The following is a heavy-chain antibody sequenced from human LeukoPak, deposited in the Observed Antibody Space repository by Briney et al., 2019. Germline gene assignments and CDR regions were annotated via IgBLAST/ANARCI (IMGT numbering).Heavy chain of an antibody. CDR2: ISGSDDRT. J-gene: IGHJ5*02. Sequence: PGGSLRLSCAASGFTFSIHAMSWVRQAPGMGLEWVSAISGSDDRTWYADSVKGRFTISRDNSKNTLYLQMNSLRAEDTAVYYCARQTMVRATQVEWFDPWGQGTLVTVSS. CDR3: ARQTMVRATQVEWFDP. CDR1: GFTFSIHA. V-gene: IGHV3-23*01. D-gene: IGHD3-10*01.